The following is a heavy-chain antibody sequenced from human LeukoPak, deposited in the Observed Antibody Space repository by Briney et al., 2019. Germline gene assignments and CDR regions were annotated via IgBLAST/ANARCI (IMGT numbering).Heavy chain of an antibody. V-gene: IGHV4-34*01. J-gene: IGHJ4*02. CDR1: GGSFSGYY. CDR2: INHSGST. Sequence: PSETLSLTCAVYGGSFSGYYWSWIRQPPGKGLEWIGEINHSGSTNYNPSLKSRVTISVDTSKSQFSLKLSSVTAADTAVYYCARGGIAAAYGNWGQGTLVTVSS. D-gene: IGHD6-13*01. CDR3: ARGGIAAAYGN.